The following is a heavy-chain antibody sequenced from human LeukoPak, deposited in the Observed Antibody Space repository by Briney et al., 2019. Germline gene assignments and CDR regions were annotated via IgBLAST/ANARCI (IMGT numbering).Heavy chain of an antibody. CDR2: IYRRGAT. V-gene: IGHV4-4*09. CDR3: VASYSTSSGVDH. J-gene: IGHJ4*02. D-gene: IGHD2/OR15-2a*01. CDR1: ADSMNEYY. Sequence: SETLSLTCDVVADSMNEYYWSWIRQSPGGGLEWIGYIYRRGATNYIPSLRSRVTVSVDKSNWQVSLTLKSATAADTAVYYCVASYSTSSGVDHWGQGTLVTVSS.